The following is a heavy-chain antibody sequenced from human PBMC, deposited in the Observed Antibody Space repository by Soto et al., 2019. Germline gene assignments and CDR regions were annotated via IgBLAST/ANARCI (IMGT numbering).Heavy chain of an antibody. Sequence: QVQLVESGGGVVQPGRSLRLSCAASGFTFSSYAMHWVRQAPGKGLEWVAVISYDGSNKYYADSVKGRFTISRDNSKNTLYLQMNSLRAEDTAVYYCARGVLVPAAIVYYYGMDVWGQGTTVTDSS. J-gene: IGHJ6*02. CDR1: GFTFSSYA. CDR2: ISYDGSNK. V-gene: IGHV3-30-3*01. CDR3: ARGVLVPAAIVYYYGMDV. D-gene: IGHD2-2*02.